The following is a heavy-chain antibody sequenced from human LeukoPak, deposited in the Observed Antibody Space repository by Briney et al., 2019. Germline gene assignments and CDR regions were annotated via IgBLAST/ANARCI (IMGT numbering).Heavy chain of an antibody. Sequence: RASVKVSCKASGDTFSSYAISWVRQAPGQGLEWMGGIIPIFGTANYAQKFQGRVTITADESTSTAYMELSSLRSEDTAVYYCARGSGWDPWDYWGQGTLVTVSS. J-gene: IGHJ4*02. CDR3: ARGSGWDPWDY. CDR2: IIPIFGTA. V-gene: IGHV1-69*13. CDR1: GDTFSSYA. D-gene: IGHD6-19*01.